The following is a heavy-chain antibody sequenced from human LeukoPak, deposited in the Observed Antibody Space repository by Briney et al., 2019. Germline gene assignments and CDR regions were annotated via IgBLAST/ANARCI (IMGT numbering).Heavy chain of an antibody. CDR1: GYTFTSYD. J-gene: IGHJ4*02. V-gene: IGHV1-8*01. CDR2: MNPTNGNT. CDR3: TRGLWELLN. D-gene: IGHD1-26*01. Sequence: ALVKVSCKASGYTFTSYDINWVRQATGQGLEWMGWMNPTNGNTGYAQEFQGRVTMTRNTSISTAYLELSSLRSEDTAVYYCTRGLWELLNWGQGTLVTVSS.